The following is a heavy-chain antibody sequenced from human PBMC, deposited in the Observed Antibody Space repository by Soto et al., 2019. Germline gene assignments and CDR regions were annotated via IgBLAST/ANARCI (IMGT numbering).Heavy chain of an antibody. Sequence: GGSLRLSCAASGFTFSSYWMGWVRQAPGKGLEWVANIKQDGSEKYYVDSVKGRFTISRDNAKNSLYLQMNSLRAEDTAVYYCARDKWDSSSDYWGQGTLVTVSS. V-gene: IGHV3-7*01. J-gene: IGHJ4*02. D-gene: IGHD6-6*01. CDR2: IKQDGSEK. CDR3: ARDKWDSSSDY. CDR1: GFTFSSYW.